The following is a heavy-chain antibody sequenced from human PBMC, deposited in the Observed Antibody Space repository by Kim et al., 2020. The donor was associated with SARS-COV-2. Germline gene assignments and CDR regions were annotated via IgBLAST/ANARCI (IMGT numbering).Heavy chain of an antibody. Sequence: SETLSLTCAVYGGSFSGYYWSWIRQPPGKGLEWIGEINHSGSTNYNPSLKSRVTISVDTSKNQFSLKLSSVTAADTAVYYCARVPSSSWYVADGMDVWGQGTTVTVSS. J-gene: IGHJ6*02. CDR3: ARVPSSSWYVADGMDV. V-gene: IGHV4-34*01. CDR1: GGSFSGYY. CDR2: INHSGST. D-gene: IGHD6-13*01.